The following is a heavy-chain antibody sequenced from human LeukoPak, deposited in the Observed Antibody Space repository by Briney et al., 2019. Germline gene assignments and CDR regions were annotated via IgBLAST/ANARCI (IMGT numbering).Heavy chain of an antibody. D-gene: IGHD1-1*01. CDR3: ATGAQYGLREIPYFYYLHV. J-gene: IGHJ6*03. V-gene: IGHV1-18*01. CDR1: GYTFTSYG. CDR2: ISAYNGNT. Sequence: ASVKVSCKASGYTFTSYGISWVRQAPGQGLEWMGWISAYNGNTNYAQKLQGRVTMTTDTSTSTAYMELSRLTSDDTAVYYCATGAQYGLREIPYFYYLHVWGKGTAVTVSS.